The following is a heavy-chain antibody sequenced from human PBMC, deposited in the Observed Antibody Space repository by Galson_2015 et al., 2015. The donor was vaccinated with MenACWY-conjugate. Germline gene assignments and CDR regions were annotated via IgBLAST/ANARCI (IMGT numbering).Heavy chain of an antibody. CDR1: GFTFSNFW. CDR2: IKQDGSEK. Sequence: SLRLSCAASGFTFSNFWMSWVRQAPGKGLEWVASIKQDGSEKYFVDSVKGRFTISRDNAENSLFLQMNSLRAEDTAVYYCARERWGWGEFFDQWGQGTLVTVSS. J-gene: IGHJ4*02. D-gene: IGHD3-10*01. CDR3: ARERWGWGEFFDQ. V-gene: IGHV3-7*01.